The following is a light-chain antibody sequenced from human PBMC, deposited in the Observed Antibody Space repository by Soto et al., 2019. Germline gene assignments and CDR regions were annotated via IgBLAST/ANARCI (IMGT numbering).Light chain of an antibody. J-gene: IGLJ3*02. Sequence: QSVLTQPPSVSGAPGQRVTISCTGSSSNIGAGYDVHWYQQLPGTAPKLLIYGNNNRPSGVPDRFPGSKSGTSASLAITGLQAEDEADYYCQSYDSSLSGSVFGGGTKLTVL. CDR3: QSYDSSLSGSV. CDR1: SSNIGAGYD. V-gene: IGLV1-40*01. CDR2: GNN.